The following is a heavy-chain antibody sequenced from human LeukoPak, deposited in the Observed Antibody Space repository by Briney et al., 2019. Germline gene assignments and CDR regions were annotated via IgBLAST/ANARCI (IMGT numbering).Heavy chain of an antibody. V-gene: IGHV4-4*08. J-gene: IGHJ6*03. CDR2: MYIGGRT. CDR3: AREGIAVADTYYYYYMDV. CDR1: GDSVSSYY. Sequence: PSETLSLTCNVSGDSVSSYYWNWIRQPPGKGLEWIGRMYIGGRTTYNPSLKSRVTISLETTENQFSLRLRSVTAADTAVYYCAREGIAVADTYYYYYMDVWGKGTWVTVSS. D-gene: IGHD6-19*01.